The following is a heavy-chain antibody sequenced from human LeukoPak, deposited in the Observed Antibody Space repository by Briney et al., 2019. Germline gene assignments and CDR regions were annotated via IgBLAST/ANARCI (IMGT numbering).Heavy chain of an antibody. J-gene: IGHJ4*02. CDR1: GGSISRGGYY. D-gene: IGHD1-26*01. CDR2: IYYSGST. Sequence: PSETLSLTCTVSGGSISRGGYYWSWIRQHPGKGLEWIGYIYYSGSTYYSPSLKSQVTISVDTSKNQFSLKLSSVTAADTAVYYCALELGGFDYRGQGTLVTVSS. V-gene: IGHV4-31*01. CDR3: ALELGGFDY.